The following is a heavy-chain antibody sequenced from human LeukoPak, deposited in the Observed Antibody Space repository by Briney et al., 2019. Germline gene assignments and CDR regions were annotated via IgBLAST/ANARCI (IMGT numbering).Heavy chain of an antibody. CDR3: ASSYFTRNEPVDY. CDR1: GYTFTSYY. D-gene: IGHD1-14*01. CDR2: INPSGGST. V-gene: IGHV1-46*01. Sequence: AAVKVSCKASGYTFTSYYMHWVRQAPGQGLEWMGIINPSGGSTSYAQKFQGRVTMTRDTSTSTVYMELSSLRSEDTAVYYCASSYFTRNEPVDYWGQGTLVTVSS. J-gene: IGHJ4*02.